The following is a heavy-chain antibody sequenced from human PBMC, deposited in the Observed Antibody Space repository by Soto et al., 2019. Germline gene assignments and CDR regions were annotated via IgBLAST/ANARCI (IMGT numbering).Heavy chain of an antibody. V-gene: IGHV3-48*03. CDR2: ISSSGSTI. Sequence: PVGSLRLSCAASGFTFSSYEMNWVRQAPGKGLEWVSYISSSGSTIYYADSVKGRFTISRDNAKNSLYLQMNSLRAEDAAVYYCARDVYSGYEVYFDYWGQGTLVTVSS. CDR3: ARDVYSGYEVYFDY. CDR1: GFTFSSYE. J-gene: IGHJ4*02. D-gene: IGHD5-12*01.